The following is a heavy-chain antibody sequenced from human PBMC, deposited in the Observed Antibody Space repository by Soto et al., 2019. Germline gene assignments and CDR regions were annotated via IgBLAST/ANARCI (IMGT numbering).Heavy chain of an antibody. V-gene: IGHV1-3*01. CDR2: INAGNGNT. Sequence: ASVKVSCKASGYTFTSYAMHWVRQAPGQRLEWMGWINAGNGNTKYSQKFQGRVTITRDTSASTAYMELSSLRSEDTAVYYCARDRLLSGPGYSGYDPKGLRYYYYGMDVWGQGTTVTVSS. CDR1: GYTFTSYA. D-gene: IGHD5-12*01. CDR3: ARDRLLSGPGYSGYDPKGLRYYYYGMDV. J-gene: IGHJ6*02.